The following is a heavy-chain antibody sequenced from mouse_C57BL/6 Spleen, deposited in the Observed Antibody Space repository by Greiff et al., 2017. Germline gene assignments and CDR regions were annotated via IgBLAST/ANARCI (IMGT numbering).Heavy chain of an antibody. CDR2: ISDGGSYT. D-gene: IGHD1-1*01. CDR3: ARSSFITTVGGGDFDY. V-gene: IGHV5-4*03. CDR1: GFTFSSSA. J-gene: IGHJ2*01. Sequence: EVTVVESGGGLVKPGGSLKLSCAASGFTFSSSAMSWVRQTPEKRLEWVATISDGGSYTYYPDNVKGRFTISSDNAKNNLYLQMSHLKSEDTAMYYCARSSFITTVGGGDFDYWGQGTTLTVSS.